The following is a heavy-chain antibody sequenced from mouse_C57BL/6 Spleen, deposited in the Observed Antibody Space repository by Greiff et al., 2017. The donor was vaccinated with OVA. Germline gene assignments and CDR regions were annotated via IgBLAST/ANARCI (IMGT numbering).Heavy chain of an antibody. Sequence: VQLQQPGAELVKPGASVKMSCKASGYTFTSYWITWVKQRPGQGLEWIGDIYPGSGSTNYNEKFKSKATLTVDKSSSTAYMQLSSLTSEDSAVYYCARRGNSPYAMDYWGQGTSVTVSS. CDR1: GYTFTSYW. CDR3: ARRGNSPYAMDY. J-gene: IGHJ4*01. D-gene: IGHD2-1*01. CDR2: IYPGSGST. V-gene: IGHV1-55*01.